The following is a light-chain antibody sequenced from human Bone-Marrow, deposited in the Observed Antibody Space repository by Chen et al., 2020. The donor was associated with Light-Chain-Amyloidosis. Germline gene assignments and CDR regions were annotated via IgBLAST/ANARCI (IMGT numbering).Light chain of an antibody. Sequence: IVRAHSLASLSVSAAERATLSCRASQSVSSNLAWYQQKPGQAPKLLIYGASTRATGIPARFSGSGSGTEFTLTISSLQSEDFAVYYCQQYNNWPRTFGQGTKLEIK. CDR3: QQYNNWPRT. CDR1: QSVSSN. CDR2: GAS. J-gene: IGKJ2*02. V-gene: IGKV3-15*01.